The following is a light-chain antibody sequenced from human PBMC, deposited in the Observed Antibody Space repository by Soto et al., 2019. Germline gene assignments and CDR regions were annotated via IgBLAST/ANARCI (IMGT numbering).Light chain of an antibody. CDR1: SSDVGGYNY. Sequence: QSVLTQPASVSGSPGQSITISCTGTSSDVGGYNYVSWCQQHPGKAPKLMIYDVSNRPSGVSNRFSGSKSGNTASLTISGLQAEDEADYYCSSYTSSAYVVFGGGTKVTVL. J-gene: IGLJ2*01. CDR3: SSYTSSAYVV. CDR2: DVS. V-gene: IGLV2-14*01.